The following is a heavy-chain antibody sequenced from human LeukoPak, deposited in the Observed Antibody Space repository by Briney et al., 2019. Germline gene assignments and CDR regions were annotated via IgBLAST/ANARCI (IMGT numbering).Heavy chain of an antibody. D-gene: IGHD6-6*01. CDR1: GFTFGTYG. Sequence: PGTSLRLSCAGSGFTFGTYGMHWVRQAPGKGLEWVAVIWYDGSNKYYADSVKGRFTISRDNSKNTLYLQMNSLRAEDTAVYYCARDRSIAAEDYYYYGMDVWGQGTTVTVSS. CDR2: IWYDGSNK. J-gene: IGHJ6*02. CDR3: ARDRSIAAEDYYYYGMDV. V-gene: IGHV3-33*08.